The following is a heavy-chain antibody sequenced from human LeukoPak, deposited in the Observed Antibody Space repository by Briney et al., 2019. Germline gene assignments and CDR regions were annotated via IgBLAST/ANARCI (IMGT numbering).Heavy chain of an antibody. CDR1: GGSISSYY. J-gene: IGHJ3*02. CDR3: ARRSPRVVTANDAFDI. Sequence: SETLSLTCTVSGGSISSYYWSWIRQPAGKGLEWIGRIYTSGSTNYNPSLKSRVTMSVDTSKNQFSLKLSSVTAADTAVYYCARRSPRVVTANDAFDIWGQGTMVTVSS. CDR2: IYTSGST. V-gene: IGHV4-4*07. D-gene: IGHD2-21*02.